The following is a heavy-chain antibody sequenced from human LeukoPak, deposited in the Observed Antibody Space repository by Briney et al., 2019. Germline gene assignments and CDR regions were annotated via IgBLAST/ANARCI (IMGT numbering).Heavy chain of an antibody. CDR1: GYTFTSYG. CDR3: ARAEVVGSGYYYGMDV. CDR2: ISAYNGNT. Sequence: VASVKVSCKASGYTFTSYGISWVRQAPGQGLEWMGWISAYNGNTNYAQKLQGRVTMTTDTSTSTAYMELRSLRSDDTAVYYCARAEVVGSGYYYGMDVWGQGTTVTVSS. D-gene: IGHD3-10*01. J-gene: IGHJ6*02. V-gene: IGHV1-18*01.